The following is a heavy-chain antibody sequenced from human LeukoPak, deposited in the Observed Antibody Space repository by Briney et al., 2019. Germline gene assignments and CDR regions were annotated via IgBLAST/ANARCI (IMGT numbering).Heavy chain of an antibody. CDR1: GFTFSSYA. D-gene: IGHD3-10*01. Sequence: GGSLRLSCAASGFTFSSYAMSWVRQAPGKGLEWVSTISSSGGRTTYADSVKGRFTISRDNSKNTLYLQMNSLRAEDTAVYYCARDGVVRGDFDYWGQGTLVTVSS. J-gene: IGHJ4*02. CDR2: ISSSGGRT. CDR3: ARDGVVRGDFDY. V-gene: IGHV3-23*01.